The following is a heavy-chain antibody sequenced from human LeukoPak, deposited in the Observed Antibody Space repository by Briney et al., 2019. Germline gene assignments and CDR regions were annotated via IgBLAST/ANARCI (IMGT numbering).Heavy chain of an antibody. Sequence: PGGSLRLSCAASGFTFSDYSMNWVRQAPGKGLEWLSYISSSGSTKFYADFVRGRFTISRGNAKNSLYLQMNSLRDEDTALYYCARDERISAAATGFDYWGQGTLVTVSS. D-gene: IGHD6-13*01. CDR3: ARDERISAAATGFDY. CDR2: ISSSGSTK. CDR1: GFTFSDYS. V-gene: IGHV3-48*02. J-gene: IGHJ4*02.